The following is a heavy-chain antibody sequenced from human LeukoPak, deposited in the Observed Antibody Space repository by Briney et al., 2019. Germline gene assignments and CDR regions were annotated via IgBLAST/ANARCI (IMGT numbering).Heavy chain of an antibody. D-gene: IGHD6-19*01. J-gene: IGHJ4*02. CDR2: IHHSGGT. CDR1: GASVSRNW. V-gene: IGHV4-4*02. Sequence: PSGTLSLTCTVSGASVSRNWWSWVRQPPGKGLEWIGEIHHSGGTNYNPSLKSRVTMSLDNSNNHFSLKLSSVTAADTAVYYCARARSSGWYGYWGQGTLVTVSS. CDR3: ARARSSGWYGY.